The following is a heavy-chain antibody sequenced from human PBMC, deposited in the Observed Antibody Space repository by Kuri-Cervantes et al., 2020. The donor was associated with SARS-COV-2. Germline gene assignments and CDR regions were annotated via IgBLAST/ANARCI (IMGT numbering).Heavy chain of an antibody. V-gene: IGHV1-69*13. CDR2: IIPIFGTA. CDR1: GGTFSSYA. D-gene: IGHD1-26*01. J-gene: IGHJ6*02. Sequence: SVKVSCKASGGTFSSYAISWVRQAPGQGLEWMGGIIPIFGTANYAQKFQGRVTITADESTSTADMELSSLRSEDTAVYYCANLREVEYYGMDVWGQGTTVTVSS. CDR3: ANLREVEYYGMDV.